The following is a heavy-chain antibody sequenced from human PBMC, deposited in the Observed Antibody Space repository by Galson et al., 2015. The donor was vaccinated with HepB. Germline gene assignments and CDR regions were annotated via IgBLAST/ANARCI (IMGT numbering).Heavy chain of an antibody. J-gene: IGHJ4*02. V-gene: IGHV4-31*03. CDR2: IYYSGST. Sequence: TLSLTCTVSGGSISSGGYYWSWIRQHPGTGLEWIGYIYYSGSTYYNPSLKSRVTISVDTSKNQFSLKLSSVTAADTAVYYCASVPAATGEYYFDYWGQGTLVTVSS. CDR3: ASVPAATGEYYFDY. D-gene: IGHD2-2*01. CDR1: GGSISSGGYY.